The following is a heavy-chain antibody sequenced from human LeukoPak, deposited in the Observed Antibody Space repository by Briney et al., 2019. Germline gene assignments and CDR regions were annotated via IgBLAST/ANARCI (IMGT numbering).Heavy chain of an antibody. J-gene: IGHJ4*02. CDR1: GFTFSSYW. Sequence: PGGSLRLSCAASGFTFSSYWMHWVRQAPGKGLVWVSRINSDGSSTSYADSVKGRFTISRDNAKNTLYLQMNSLRAEDTAVYYCARVFEKYCSGGSCYSAYGYWGQGTLVTVSS. D-gene: IGHD2-15*01. V-gene: IGHV3-74*01. CDR2: INSDGSST. CDR3: ARVFEKYCSGGSCYSAYGY.